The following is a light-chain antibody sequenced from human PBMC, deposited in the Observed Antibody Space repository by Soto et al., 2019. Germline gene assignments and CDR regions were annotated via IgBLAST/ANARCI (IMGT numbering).Light chain of an antibody. Sequence: EIVMTQSPATLSLSPGETATLSCRASQSVHSNLAWFQQHPGQAPRLLIYGASSRAIGIPVRFSGSGSGTEFTLTISSLQPEDFAVYYCQQYTDWPWGTFGGGTKVWIK. J-gene: IGKJ4*01. CDR3: QQYTDWPWGT. CDR1: QSVHSN. V-gene: IGKV3-15*01. CDR2: GAS.